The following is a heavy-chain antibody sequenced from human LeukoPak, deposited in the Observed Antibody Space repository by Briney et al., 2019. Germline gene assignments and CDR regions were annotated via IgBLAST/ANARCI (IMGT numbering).Heavy chain of an antibody. CDR2: ISGSGGST. D-gene: IGHD6-19*01. CDR1: GFTFXSYA. Sequence: GGSLRLSCAASGFTFXSYAXSWVRQAPGKXXEWVSAISGSGGSTYYADSVKGRFTISRDNSKNTLYLQMNSLRAEDTAVYYCAKDIAVAASYYFDYWGQGTLVTVSS. CDR3: AKDIAVAASYYFDY. J-gene: IGHJ4*02. V-gene: IGHV3-23*01.